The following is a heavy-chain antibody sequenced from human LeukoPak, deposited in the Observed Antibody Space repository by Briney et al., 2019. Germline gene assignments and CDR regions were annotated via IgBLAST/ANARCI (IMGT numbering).Heavy chain of an antibody. CDR1: GGSISSGDYY. Sequence: PSETLSLTCNVSGGSISSGDYYWSWIRQPPGKGLEWIGYIYYSGSTNYNPSLKSRVTISVDTSKNQFSLKLSSVTAADTAVYYCARGLMMAVAGRGEFHYWGQGTLVTVSS. J-gene: IGHJ4*02. V-gene: IGHV4-61*08. CDR2: IYYSGST. CDR3: ARGLMMAVAGRGEFHY. D-gene: IGHD6-13*01.